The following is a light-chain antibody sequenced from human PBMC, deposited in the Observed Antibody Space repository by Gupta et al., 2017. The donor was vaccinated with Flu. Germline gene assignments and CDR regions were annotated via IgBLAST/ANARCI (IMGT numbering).Light chain of an antibody. J-gene: IGKJ2*03. V-gene: IGKV3-20*01. CDR1: QCVSSSY. CDR2: GAS. CDR3: QQYGSSFPYS. Sequence: EIVLTQSPGTLSLIPGERVTLSCRASQCVSSSYLAWYQQKPGQAPRLLIYGASSRATGVPDRFSGSGSGTDFTLTISRLEPEDFAVYYCQQYGSSFPYSFGQGTKLEIK.